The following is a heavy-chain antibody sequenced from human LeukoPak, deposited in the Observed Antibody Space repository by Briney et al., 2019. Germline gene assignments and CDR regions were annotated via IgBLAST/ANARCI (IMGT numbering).Heavy chain of an antibody. Sequence: PGGSLRLSCAASGFTFSRYAMNWVRQAPGKGLEWVALISHDGGNKYYADSVKGRFTISRDNSKNTLYLQMNSLRTEDTAVYYCARAERWLQLELDYWGQGTLVTVSS. D-gene: IGHD5-24*01. CDR1: GFTFSRYA. J-gene: IGHJ4*02. CDR3: ARAERWLQLELDY. V-gene: IGHV3-30-3*01. CDR2: ISHDGGNK.